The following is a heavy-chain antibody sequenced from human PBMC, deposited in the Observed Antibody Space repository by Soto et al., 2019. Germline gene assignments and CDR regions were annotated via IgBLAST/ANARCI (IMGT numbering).Heavy chain of an antibody. CDR3: ARGGGGGVDD. V-gene: IGHV4-31*03. J-gene: IGHJ4*02. D-gene: IGHD1-26*01. Sequence: QVQLQESGPGLVKPSQTLSVTCTVSGASISSGSYYWNWIRHHPGKGLEWIGYIYHSGSTNYNPSLKSRVTISVDPSRNKFSLKLGSVTAADTAVFFCARGGGGGVDDWGQGTLVTVSS. CDR1: GASISSGSYY. CDR2: IYHSGST.